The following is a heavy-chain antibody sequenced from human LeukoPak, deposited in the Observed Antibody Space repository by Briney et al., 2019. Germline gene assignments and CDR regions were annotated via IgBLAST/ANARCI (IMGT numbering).Heavy chain of an antibody. J-gene: IGHJ4*02. CDR3: TTRRQDGW. D-gene: IGHD2-15*01. Sequence: PGWSLRLSCVGSGFTFSDAWMSWVRQAPGKGLEWVGRIKSKSDGGTIDYAAPVKGRFTISRDDSRNTLYLQMNSLKTEDTAVYYCTTRRQDGWWGQGTLVTVS. CDR1: GFTFSDAW. V-gene: IGHV3-15*01. CDR2: IKSKSDGGTI.